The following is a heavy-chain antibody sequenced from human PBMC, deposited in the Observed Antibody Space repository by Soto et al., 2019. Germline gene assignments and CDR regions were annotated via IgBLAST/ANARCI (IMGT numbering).Heavy chain of an antibody. CDR2: IYYSGST. D-gene: IGHD6-19*01. V-gene: IGHV4-39*01. CDR3: ARHGHLRSGWYY. J-gene: IGHJ4*02. CDR1: GGSISSSSYY. Sequence: SETLSPTCTVSGGSISSSSYYWGWIRQPPGKGLEWIGSIYYSGSTYYNPSLKSRVTISVDTSKNQFSLKLSSVTAADTAVYYCARHGHLRSGWYYWGQGTLVTVSS.